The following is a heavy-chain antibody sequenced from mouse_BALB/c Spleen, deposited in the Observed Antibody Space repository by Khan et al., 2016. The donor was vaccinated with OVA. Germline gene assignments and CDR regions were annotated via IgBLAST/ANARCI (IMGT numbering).Heavy chain of an antibody. CDR3: ARWGNSYFDY. J-gene: IGHJ2*01. Sequence: EVQLQESGPGLVKPSQSLSLTCTVTGYSITSDYAWNWIRQFPGNKLEWMGYISYSGSTSYNPSLKSRISITRDTSTNKFFLQLNSVTTEDTATYDCARWGNSYFDYWGQGTTLTVSS. CDR2: ISYSGST. V-gene: IGHV3-2*02. CDR1: GYSITSDYA.